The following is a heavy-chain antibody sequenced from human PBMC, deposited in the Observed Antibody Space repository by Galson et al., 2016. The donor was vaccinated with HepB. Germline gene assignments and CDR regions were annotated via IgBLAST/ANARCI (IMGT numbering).Heavy chain of an antibody. D-gene: IGHD6-19*01. Sequence: CAISGDSVSSNSAAWNWIRQSPSRGLEWLGRTYYRSKWYNDYAVSVKSRITINPDTSKNQFSLQLSSVTPEDTAVYYCASVAVTGNYYYYGVDVWGQGTTVTVSS. CDR2: TYYRSKWYN. J-gene: IGHJ6*02. CDR1: GDSVSSNSAA. V-gene: IGHV6-1*01. CDR3: ASVAVTGNYYYYGVDV.